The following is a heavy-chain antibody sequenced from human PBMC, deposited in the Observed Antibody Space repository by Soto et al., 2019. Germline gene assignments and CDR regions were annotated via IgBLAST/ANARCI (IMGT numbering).Heavy chain of an antibody. J-gene: IGHJ5*02. CDR2: IYYSGST. CDR1: GGSISSYGYN. V-gene: IGHV4-31*02. D-gene: IGHD3-22*01. CDR3: AREGSSGPPYNGFDP. Sequence: SETLSLTCAVSGGSISSYGYNWSWIRQHPGKGLEWIGYIYYSGSTYYNPSLKSRVTISVDTSKNQFSLKLSSVTAADTAVYYCAREGSSGPPYNGFDPWGQGTLVTVS.